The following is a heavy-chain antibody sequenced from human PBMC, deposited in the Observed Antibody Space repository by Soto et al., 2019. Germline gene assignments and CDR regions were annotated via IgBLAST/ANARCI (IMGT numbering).Heavy chain of an antibody. CDR2: ISSSSSYI. Sequence: LRLSFAASGFTFSSYSMNWVRQAPGKGLEWVSSISSSSSYIYYADSVKGRFTISRDNAKNSLYLQMNSLRAEDTAVYYCAREVYTVTTGFDYWGQGTLVTVSS. V-gene: IGHV3-21*01. CDR3: AREVYTVTTGFDY. D-gene: IGHD4-4*01. J-gene: IGHJ4*02. CDR1: GFTFSSYS.